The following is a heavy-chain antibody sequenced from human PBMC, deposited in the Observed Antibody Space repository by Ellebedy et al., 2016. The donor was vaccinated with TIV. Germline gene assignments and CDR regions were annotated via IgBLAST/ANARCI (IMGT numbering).Heavy chain of an antibody. V-gene: IGHV4-31*03. D-gene: IGHD5-18*01. Sequence: SETLSLXXTVSSGSITSAPYYWSWIRQQPGKGLEFIGYINYSGKPYSNPSLKSRVTISRDTSQNQFSLKLSSVTAADTAIYYCASVREYRYGGGGFDYWGQGTLVTVSS. CDR1: SGSITSAPYY. CDR3: ASVREYRYGGGGFDY. J-gene: IGHJ4*02. CDR2: INYSGKP.